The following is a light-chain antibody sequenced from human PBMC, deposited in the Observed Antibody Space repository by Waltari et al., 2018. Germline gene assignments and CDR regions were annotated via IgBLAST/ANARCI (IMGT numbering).Light chain of an antibody. J-gene: IGKJ4*01. V-gene: IGKV1D-12*01. CDR2: AAS. CDR3: QQANTFPPGVT. Sequence: DIQMTQSPSSVSASVGDRINLNCRAGQDIGNWLAWYQQKPGTAPKLLIYAASRLQRGVPARFSGSGFGTDFTLTIVSLQPEDFATYFCQQANTFPPGVTFGGGTKVEI. CDR1: QDIGNW.